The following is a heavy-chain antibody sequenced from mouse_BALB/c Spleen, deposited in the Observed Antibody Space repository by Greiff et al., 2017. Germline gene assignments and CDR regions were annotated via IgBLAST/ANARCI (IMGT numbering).Heavy chain of an antibody. V-gene: IGHV1S81*02. J-gene: IGHJ1*01. Sequence: VQLQQPGAELVKPGASVKLSCKASGYTFTSYWMHWVKQRPGQGLEWIGEINPSNGRTNYNEKFKSKATLTVDKSSSTAYMQLSSLTSEDSAVYYCARSNYGNWYFDVWGAGTTVTVSS. CDR2: INPSNGRT. CDR1: GYTFTSYW. D-gene: IGHD2-1*01. CDR3: ARSNYGNWYFDV.